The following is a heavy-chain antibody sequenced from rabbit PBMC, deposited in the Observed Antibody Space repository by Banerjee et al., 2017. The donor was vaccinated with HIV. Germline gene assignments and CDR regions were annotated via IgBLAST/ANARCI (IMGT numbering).Heavy chain of an antibody. CDR1: GFSFSSHLY. CDR3: ARNYVNAFDP. CDR2: INTATGKA. D-gene: IGHD1-1*01. V-gene: IGHV1S45*01. J-gene: IGHJ2*01. Sequence: QQQLEESGGDLVKPEGSLTLTCTASGFSFSSHLYMCWVRQAPRKGLEWIACINTATGKAVYASWAKGRFTISKTSSTTVTLQMTSLTAADTATYFCARNYVNAFDPWGPGTLVTVS.